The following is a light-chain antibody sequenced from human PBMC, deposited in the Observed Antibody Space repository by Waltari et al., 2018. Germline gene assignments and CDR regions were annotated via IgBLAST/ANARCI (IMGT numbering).Light chain of an antibody. CDR3: TSYTTSVTWV. CDR2: EVT. J-gene: IGLJ3*02. CDR1: SSDIGGHNY. V-gene: IGLV2-14*01. Sequence: QSALTQPASVSGSPGQSITISCTGTSSDIGGHNYVSWYQQHPGKAPKLVIFEVTTRPSGVSNRFSGSKSGNTASLTISGLQAEDEDDYYCTSYTTSVTWVFGGGTKVTVL.